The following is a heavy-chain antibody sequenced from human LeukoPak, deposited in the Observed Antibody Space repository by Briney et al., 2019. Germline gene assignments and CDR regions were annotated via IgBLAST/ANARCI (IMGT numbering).Heavy chain of an antibody. D-gene: IGHD2-2*01. Sequence: GGSLRLSCAASGFTFSSYGMHWVRQAPGKGLEWVAFIRYDGSNKYYADSVKGRFTISRDNSKNTLYLQMNSLRAEGTAVYYCAKDRCSSTSCYQKYYFDYWGQGTLVTVSS. CDR3: AKDRCSSTSCYQKYYFDY. J-gene: IGHJ4*02. V-gene: IGHV3-30*02. CDR1: GFTFSSYG. CDR2: IRYDGSNK.